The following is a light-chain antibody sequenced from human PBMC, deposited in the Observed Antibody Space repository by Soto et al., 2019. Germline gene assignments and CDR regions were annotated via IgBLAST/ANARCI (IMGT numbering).Light chain of an antibody. CDR1: QSVTNNY. CDR3: HQYGTSSRA. V-gene: IGKV3-20*01. CDR2: GAS. Sequence: EIVLTQSPGTLAMSPGERATLSCRASQSVTNNYLAWYQQTPGQAPSLLIYGASIRATGTPDRFSGSGSGTDFTLTISRLEPEDFAVYYCHQYGTSSRAFGQGTKVEI. J-gene: IGKJ1*01.